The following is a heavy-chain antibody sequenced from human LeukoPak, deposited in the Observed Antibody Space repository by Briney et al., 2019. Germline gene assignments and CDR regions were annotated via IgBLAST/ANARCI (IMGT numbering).Heavy chain of an antibody. D-gene: IGHD1-1*01. CDR1: GGSISGYY. J-gene: IGHJ4*02. CDR3: ARHGTLESTTYPLDY. Sequence: SETLSLTCTVSGGSISGYYWSWIPQAPGKGLEWIGNIYYSGSTNYNPSLKSRVTISVDTSKNQFSLNLSSVTAADTAVYYCARHGTLESTTYPLDYWGQGTLVTVSS. CDR2: IYYSGST. V-gene: IGHV4-59*08.